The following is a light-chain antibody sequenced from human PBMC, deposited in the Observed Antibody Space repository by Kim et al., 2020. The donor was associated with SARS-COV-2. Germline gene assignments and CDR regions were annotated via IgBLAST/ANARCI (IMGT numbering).Light chain of an antibody. CDR3: HQYSIAPRT. CDR1: QHLDNNY. J-gene: IGKJ1*01. V-gene: IGKV3-20*01. CDR2: VAS. Sequence: EIVLTQSPGTLSLSPGERATLSCRASQHLDNNYLAWYQQKPGQAPRLLIYVASSRATGIPDRFSGSGSGTDFTLTISRLEPEDFAVYYCHQYSIAPRTFGQGTKVDIK.